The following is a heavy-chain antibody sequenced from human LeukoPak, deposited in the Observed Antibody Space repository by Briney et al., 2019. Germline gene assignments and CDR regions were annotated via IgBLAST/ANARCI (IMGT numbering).Heavy chain of an antibody. V-gene: IGHV3-66*01. CDR1: GFTVSNNY. D-gene: IGHD5-18*01. CDR3: ASPGSVGDTGMPDY. J-gene: IGHJ4*02. Sequence: GGSLRLSCAASGFTVSNNYVYWVRQAPGKGLEWVSVIYSGGNTYYADSVKDRFIISRDNSKNTVYLHMNSLRAEDTAVYYCASPGSVGDTGMPDYWGQGTLVTVSS. CDR2: IYSGGNT.